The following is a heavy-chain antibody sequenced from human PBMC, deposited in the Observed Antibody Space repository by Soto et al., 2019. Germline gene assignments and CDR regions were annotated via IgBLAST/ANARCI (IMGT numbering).Heavy chain of an antibody. Sequence: SVKVSCKASGFTFTSSAVQWVRQARGQRLEWIGWIVVGSGNTNYAQKFQERVTITRDMSTSTAYMELSSLRSEDTAVYYCARDDAVTTFSALPLQHWGQGTLVTVSS. J-gene: IGHJ1*01. V-gene: IGHV1-58*01. CDR3: ARDDAVTTFSALPLQH. CDR1: GFTFTSSA. D-gene: IGHD4-17*01. CDR2: IVVGSGNT.